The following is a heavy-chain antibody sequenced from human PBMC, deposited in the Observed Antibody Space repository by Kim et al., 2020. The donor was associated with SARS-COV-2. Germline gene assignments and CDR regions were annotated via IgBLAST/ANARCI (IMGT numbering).Heavy chain of an antibody. CDR2: ISYDGSNK. CDR1: GFTFSSYA. D-gene: IGHD6-19*01. V-gene: IGHV3-30-3*01. J-gene: IGHJ5*02. Sequence: GGSLRLSCAASGFTFSSYAMHWVRQAPGKGLEWVAVISYDGSNKYYADSVKGRFTISRDNSKNTLYLQMNSLRAEDTAVYYCARGRQWPTTGTENWFDPWGQGTLVTVSS. CDR3: ARGRQWPTTGTENWFDP.